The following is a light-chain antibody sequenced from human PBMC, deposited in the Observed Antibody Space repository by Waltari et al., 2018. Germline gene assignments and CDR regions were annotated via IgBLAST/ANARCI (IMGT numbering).Light chain of an antibody. J-gene: IGLJ1*01. CDR1: RSDVGTYNL. V-gene: IGLV2-11*01. CDR3: CSYAGSYTLV. CDR2: DVS. Sequence: QSALTQPRSVSGSPGQSVTISCTGTRSDVGTYNLVSWYQQHPGKAPKLIIYDVSQRPSGVPDRFSGSKSGNTASLTISGLQAEDEADYYCCSYAGSYTLVFGTGTKVTVL.